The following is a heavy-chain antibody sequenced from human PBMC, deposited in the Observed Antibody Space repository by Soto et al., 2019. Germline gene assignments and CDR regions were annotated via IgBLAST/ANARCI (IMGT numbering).Heavy chain of an antibody. V-gene: IGHV4-34*01. CDR3: ARVYYDSSGLGYGMDV. CDR2: INHSGST. CDR1: GGSFSGYY. D-gene: IGHD3-22*01. Sequence: SETLSLTCAVYGGSFSGYYWIWIRQPPGKGLEWIGEINHSGSTNYNPSLKSRVTISVDTSKNQFSLKLSSVTAADTAVYYCARVYYDSSGLGYGMDVWGQGTTVTVSS. J-gene: IGHJ6*02.